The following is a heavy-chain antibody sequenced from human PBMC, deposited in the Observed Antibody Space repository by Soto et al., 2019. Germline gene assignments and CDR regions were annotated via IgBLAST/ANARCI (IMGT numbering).Heavy chain of an antibody. CDR2: ISGSGGST. V-gene: IGHV3-23*01. CDR3: AKPYSSSRQPRSYYYYGMDV. D-gene: IGHD6-13*01. CDR1: GFTFVSYA. Sequence: PGGSLRVSCAASGFTFVSYAMSWVLRAPVKVLEWVSAISGSGGSTYYADSVKGRYTISRDNSKNTLYLQMNSLRAEDTAVYYCAKPYSSSRQPRSYYYYGMDVWGQGTTVTVSS. J-gene: IGHJ6*02.